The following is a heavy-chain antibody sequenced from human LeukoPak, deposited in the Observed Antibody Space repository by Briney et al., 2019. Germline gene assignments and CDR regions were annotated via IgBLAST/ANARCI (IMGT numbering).Heavy chain of an antibody. CDR3: AREERYCSGGSCYFGY. Sequence: SVKVSCKASGGTLRSYAISSVRQAPGQGLEWMGGIIPIFGTANYAQKFQGRVTITADKSTSTAYMELSSLRSEDTAVYYCAREERYCSGGSCYFGYWGQGTLVTVSS. D-gene: IGHD2-15*01. J-gene: IGHJ4*02. V-gene: IGHV1-69*06. CDR1: GGTLRSYA. CDR2: IIPIFGTA.